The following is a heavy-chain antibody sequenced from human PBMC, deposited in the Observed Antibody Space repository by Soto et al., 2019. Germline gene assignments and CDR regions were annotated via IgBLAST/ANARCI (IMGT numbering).Heavy chain of an antibody. V-gene: IGHV4-31*03. D-gene: IGHD3-3*01. J-gene: IGHJ5*02. Sequence: SETLSLTCTVSGGSISSGGYYWSWIRQHPGKGLEWIGYIYYSGSTYYNPSLKSRVTISVDTSKNQFSLKLSSVTAADTAVYYCARDQKTSGYFWSGYRNNWFDPWGQGTLVTVSS. CDR2: IYYSGST. CDR3: ARDQKTSGYFWSGYRNNWFDP. CDR1: GGSISSGGYY.